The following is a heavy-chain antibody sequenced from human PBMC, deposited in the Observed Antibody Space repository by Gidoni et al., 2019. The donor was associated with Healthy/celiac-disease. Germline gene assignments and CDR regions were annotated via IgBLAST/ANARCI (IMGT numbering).Heavy chain of an antibody. V-gene: IGHV3-30*18. D-gene: IGHD3-10*01. CDR1: GFTFSSYG. CDR2: ISYDGSNK. Sequence: QVQLVESGGGVVQPGRSLRLSCAASGFTFSSYGMHWVRQAPGKGLEWVAVISYDGSNKYYADSVKGRFTISRDNSKNTLYLQMNSLRAEDTAVYYCAKDLLSGGDYWGQGTLVTVSS. J-gene: IGHJ4*02. CDR3: AKDLLSGGDY.